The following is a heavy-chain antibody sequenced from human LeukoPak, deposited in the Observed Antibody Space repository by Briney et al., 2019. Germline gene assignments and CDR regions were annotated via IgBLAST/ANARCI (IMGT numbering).Heavy chain of an antibody. V-gene: IGHV1-69*04. J-gene: IGHJ5*02. CDR3: ARDLAAAGSTAWFDP. CDR2: IMPIFNIA. CDR1: GGTFSSHA. D-gene: IGHD6-13*01. Sequence: SVKVSCKASGGTFSSHAISWVRQAPGQGLEWMGRIMPIFNIADYAQNFQGRVTITADTSTSTAYMELSSLRSDDTAVYYCARDLAAAGSTAWFDPWGQGTLVTVSS.